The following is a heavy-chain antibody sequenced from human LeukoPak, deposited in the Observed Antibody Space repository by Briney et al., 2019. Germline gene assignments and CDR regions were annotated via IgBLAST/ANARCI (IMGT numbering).Heavy chain of an antibody. CDR1: GFTFSSYA. J-gene: IGHJ4*02. V-gene: IGHV3-30-3*01. CDR3: ARDFMRFGELSLFDY. Sequence: GGSLRLSCAASGFTFSSYATHWVRQAPGKGLEWVAVISYDGSNKYYADSVKGRFTISRDNSKNTLYLQMNSLRAEDTAVYYCARDFMRFGELSLFDYWGQGTLVTVSS. CDR2: ISYDGSNK. D-gene: IGHD3-10*01.